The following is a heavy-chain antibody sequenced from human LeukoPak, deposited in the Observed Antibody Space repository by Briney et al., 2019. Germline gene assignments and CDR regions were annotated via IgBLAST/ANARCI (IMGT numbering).Heavy chain of an antibody. D-gene: IGHD2-21*01. Sequence: PGGSLRLSCAASGFTFSSYSMNWVRQAPGKGLEWVSSISSSSSYIYYADSVKGRFTISRDSAKNSLYLQMNSLRAEDTAVYYCARDQSRVVGISMDYWGQGTLVTVSS. CDR2: ISSSSSYI. CDR3: ARDQSRVVGISMDY. J-gene: IGHJ4*02. V-gene: IGHV3-21*01. CDR1: GFTFSSYS.